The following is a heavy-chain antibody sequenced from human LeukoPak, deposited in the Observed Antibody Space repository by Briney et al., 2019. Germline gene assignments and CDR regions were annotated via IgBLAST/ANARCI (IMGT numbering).Heavy chain of an antibody. D-gene: IGHD5-12*01. CDR2: INPNSGGT. J-gene: IGHJ4*02. CDR3: ARDRGASGYEIDY. V-gene: IGHV1-2*02. Sequence: ASVKVSCKASGYTFTGYYMHWVRQAPGQGLEWMGWINPNSGGTNYAQKFQGRVTMTRDTSISTAYMELSRLRSDDTAVYYCARDRGASGYEIDYWGQGTLVTVSS. CDR1: GYTFTGYY.